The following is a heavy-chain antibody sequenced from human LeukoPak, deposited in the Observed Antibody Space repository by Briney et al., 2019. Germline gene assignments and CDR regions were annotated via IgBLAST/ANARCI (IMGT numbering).Heavy chain of an antibody. D-gene: IGHD3-10*01. CDR1: GFTFSTYG. Sequence: PGRSLRLSCAASGFTFSTYGMHWVRQAPGKGLEWVAAISYDVSNKYYADSVKGRFTISRDNSKNTLYLQMNSLRAEDTAVYYCAKEYLIWFGDFDAFDIWGQGTMVTVSS. J-gene: IGHJ3*02. CDR3: AKEYLIWFGDFDAFDI. V-gene: IGHV3-30*18. CDR2: ISYDVSNK.